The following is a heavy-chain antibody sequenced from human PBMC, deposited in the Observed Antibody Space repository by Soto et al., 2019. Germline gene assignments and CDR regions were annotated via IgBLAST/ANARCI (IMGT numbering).Heavy chain of an antibody. CDR3: TTRYYDFWSGYPNWFDP. CDR1: GFTFSNAW. CDR2: IKSKTDGGTT. D-gene: IGHD3-3*01. V-gene: IGHV3-15*07. Sequence: EVQLVESGGGLVKPGGSLRLSCAASGFTFSNAWMNWVRQAPGKGLEWVGRIKSKTDGGTTDYAAPVKGRFTISRDDSKNTLYLQMNSLKTEDTAVYYCTTRYYDFWSGYPNWFDPWGQGTLVTVSS. J-gene: IGHJ5*02.